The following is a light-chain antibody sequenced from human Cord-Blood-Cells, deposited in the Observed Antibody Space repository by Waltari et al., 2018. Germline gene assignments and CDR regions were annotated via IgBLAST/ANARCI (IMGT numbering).Light chain of an antibody. Sequence: SSELTQPHSVSVSPGQTSMITCSGDALPQQYAYWYQQKPGQAPVLAIYKDSERPSGIPERFSGSSSGTTVTLTISGVQAEDEADYYCQSADSSGTSRVFGGGTKLTVL. V-gene: IGLV3-25*02. CDR2: KDS. CDR3: QSADSSGTSRV. J-gene: IGLJ3*02. CDR1: ALPQQY.